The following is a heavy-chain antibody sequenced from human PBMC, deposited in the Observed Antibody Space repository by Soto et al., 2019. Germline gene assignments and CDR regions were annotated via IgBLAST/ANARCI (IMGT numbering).Heavy chain of an antibody. V-gene: IGHV1-3*01. CDR3: VRRHVSATGIDWFDP. Sequence: ASVKVSCKASGYTFTSYGVHWVRQAPGQRLEWMGWINAANGDTKYSPKFQGRVTITRDTSASTAYMELSSLRSEDTAVYYCVRRHVSATGIDWFDPWGQGTLVTVS. J-gene: IGHJ5*02. CDR1: GYTFTSYG. CDR2: INAANGDT. D-gene: IGHD6-13*01.